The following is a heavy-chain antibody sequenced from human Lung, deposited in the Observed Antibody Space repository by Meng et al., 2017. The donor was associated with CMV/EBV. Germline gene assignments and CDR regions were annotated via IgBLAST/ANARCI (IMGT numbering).Heavy chain of an antibody. D-gene: IGHD6-6*01. CDR3: ARYAEQLVRGGGMDV. CDR1: GFTFSSYS. CDR2: FSSSSSYI. J-gene: IGHJ6*02. V-gene: IGHV3-21*01. Sequence: ESXKISXAASGFTFSSYSMNWVRQAPGKGLEWVSSFSSSSSYIYYADSVKGRLTISRYNGKNSLYLQMNSLRAEDTAVYYCARYAEQLVRGGGMDVWGQGTXVTVSS.